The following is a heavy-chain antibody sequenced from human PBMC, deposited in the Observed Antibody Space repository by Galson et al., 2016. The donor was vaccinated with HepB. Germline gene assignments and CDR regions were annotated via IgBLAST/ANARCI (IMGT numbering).Heavy chain of an antibody. V-gene: IGHV4-39*01. CDR2: INYSGNT. J-gene: IGHJ5*02. D-gene: IGHD3-10*01. CDR3: TRVVGVTISWFDP. Sequence: SETLSLTCNVSGESVTRSRFYWGWVRQPPGKGLQWIGSINYSGNTYYNPSLKSRVTMSVDTSKNQFSLKLTSVTAGDTSVYYCTRVVGVTISWFDPWGQGTLVTVSS. CDR1: GESVTRSRFY.